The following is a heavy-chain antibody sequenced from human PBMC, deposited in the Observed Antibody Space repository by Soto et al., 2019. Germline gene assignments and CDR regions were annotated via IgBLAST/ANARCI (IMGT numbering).Heavy chain of an antibody. Sequence: ETLSLTCTVSDSSISDSSYFWDWIRQPPGKGLEWIGNIYYSGSTYYNLSLKSRVTISVDTSKNQFSLKLSSVTAADTAVYYCARRGVSSYYSNYWGLGTLVTVSS. CDR2: IYYSGST. CDR1: DSSISDSSYF. J-gene: IGHJ4*02. CDR3: ARRGVSSYYSNY. D-gene: IGHD2-15*01. V-gene: IGHV4-39*01.